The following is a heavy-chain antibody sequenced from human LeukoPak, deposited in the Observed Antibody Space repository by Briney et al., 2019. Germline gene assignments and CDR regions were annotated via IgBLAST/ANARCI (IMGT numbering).Heavy chain of an antibody. CDR2: IKQDGSEK. J-gene: IGHJ4*02. Sequence: PGGSLRLSCAASGFTFSRYWMSWVRQAPGKGLEWVANIKQDGSEKYYVDSVKGRFTISRDNAKNSLYLQMNSLRAEDTAVYYCARVRPYFDYWGQGTLVTVSS. CDR3: ARVRPYFDY. V-gene: IGHV3-7*01. CDR1: GFTFSRYW.